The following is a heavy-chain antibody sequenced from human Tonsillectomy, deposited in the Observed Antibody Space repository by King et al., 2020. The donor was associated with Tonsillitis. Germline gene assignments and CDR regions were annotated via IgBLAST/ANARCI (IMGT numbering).Heavy chain of an antibody. CDR3: ARDNYAYSGSFHGY. D-gene: IGHD1-26*01. CDR2: ISFDGNNE. V-gene: IGHV3-30*04. J-gene: IGHJ4*02. Sequence: VQLVESGGGVVQPGRSLRLSCAASGFIFSGQAMHGVRQTPGKGLEWVSAISFDGNNEYYGESVGGRFTISRDNSENTLDLQMNSLTAEDTAVYYCARDNYAYSGSFHGYWGQGTLVTVSS. CDR1: GFIFSGQA.